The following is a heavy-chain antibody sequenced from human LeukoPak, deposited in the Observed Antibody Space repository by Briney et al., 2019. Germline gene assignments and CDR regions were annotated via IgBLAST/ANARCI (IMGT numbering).Heavy chain of an antibody. CDR1: GGSISSYY. CDR3: ARQAYDSSGYYYRPWVFDY. V-gene: IGHV4-59*08. D-gene: IGHD3-22*01. Sequence: SETLSLTCTVSGGSISSYYWSWIRQPPGKGLEWIGYIYYSGNTNYNPSLKSRVTISVDTSKNQFSLKLSSVTAANTAVYYCARQAYDSSGYYYRPWVFDYWGQGTLVTVSS. CDR2: IYYSGNT. J-gene: IGHJ4*02.